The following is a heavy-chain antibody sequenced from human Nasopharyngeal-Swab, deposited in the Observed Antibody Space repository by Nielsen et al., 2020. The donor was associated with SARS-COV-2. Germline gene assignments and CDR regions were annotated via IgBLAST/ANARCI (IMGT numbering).Heavy chain of an antibody. CDR1: GFTFNDYY. CDR3: AREVPYSGHDDAFDI. CDR2: ISGSGTTI. J-gene: IGHJ3*02. Sequence: GESLKISCTASGFTFNDYYMSWVRQAPGKGLEWLSYISGSGTTIYYAASVRGRFTISRDNAKNSLYLQMNSLRAEDTAVYYCAREVPYSGHDDAFDIWGQGTMVTVSA. D-gene: IGHD5-12*01. V-gene: IGHV3-11*04.